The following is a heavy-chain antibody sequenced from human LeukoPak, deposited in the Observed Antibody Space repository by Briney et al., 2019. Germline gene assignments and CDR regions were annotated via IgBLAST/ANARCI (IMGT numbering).Heavy chain of an antibody. CDR1: GGSISSYY. CDR2: IYSSGST. Sequence: RPSETLSLTCAVSGGSISSYYWSWIRQPAGEGLEWIGRIYSSGSTNYNPSLKSRVTMSVDTSRSQFSLKLSSVTAAATAVYYCAREKPQYYYYMDVWGKGTTVTVSS. V-gene: IGHV4-4*07. J-gene: IGHJ6*03. CDR3: AREKPQYYYYMDV.